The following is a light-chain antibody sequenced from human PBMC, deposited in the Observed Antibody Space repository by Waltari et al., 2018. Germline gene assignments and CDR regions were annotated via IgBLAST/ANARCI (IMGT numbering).Light chain of an antibody. J-gene: IGKJ1*01. Sequence: DIQMTQSPSSLSASVGDRVTITCRASQGISSYLTWYHQKPGKAPKLLIYAASTLQSGVPSRFSGSGSGTDFTLTISSLQPEDFATYYCQQYYSNPRTFGQGTKVEIK. CDR3: QQYYSNPRT. CDR2: AAS. V-gene: IGKV1-39*01. CDR1: QGISSY.